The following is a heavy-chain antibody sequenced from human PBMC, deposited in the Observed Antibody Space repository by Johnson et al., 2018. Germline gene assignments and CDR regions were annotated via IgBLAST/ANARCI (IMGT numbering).Heavy chain of an antibody. V-gene: IGHV4-34*01. D-gene: IGHD5-12*01. CDR1: GGSFSGYY. CDR3: ARWGLVATIVYYGMDV. J-gene: IGHJ6*02. Sequence: QVQLQQWGAGLLKPSETXSLTCAVYGGSFSGYYWSGIRQPPGKGLEWSGEINQSGRTHYNQSLKSRVTISVDTSKNQYYRKLSSVTAADTAVYYCARWGLVATIVYYGMDVWGQGTTVTVS. CDR2: INQSGRT.